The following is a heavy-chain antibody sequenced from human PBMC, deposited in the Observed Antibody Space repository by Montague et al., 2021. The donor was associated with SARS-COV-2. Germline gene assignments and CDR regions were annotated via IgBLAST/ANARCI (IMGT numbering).Heavy chain of an antibody. Sequence: SLRLSCAASGFTFSSYAMHWVRRAPGKGLEWVAVISYDGSNKYYADSVKGRFTISRDNSKNTLYLQMNSLRAEDTAVYYCARDSGSSIDYWGQGTLVTVSS. CDR2: ISYDGSNK. CDR3: ARDSGSSIDY. V-gene: IGHV3-30*04. D-gene: IGHD1-26*01. CDR1: GFTFSSYA. J-gene: IGHJ4*02.